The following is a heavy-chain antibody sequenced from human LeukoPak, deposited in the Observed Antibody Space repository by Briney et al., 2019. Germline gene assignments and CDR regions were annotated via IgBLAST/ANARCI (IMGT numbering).Heavy chain of an antibody. Sequence: GGSLRLSCAASGFTFSSYSMNWVRQAPGKGLEWVSSISSSSYIYYADSVKGRFTISRDNAKNSLYLQMNSLRAEDTAVYYCARDYEAPYSRATKGYAFDIWGQGTMVTVSS. CDR1: GFTFSSYS. J-gene: IGHJ3*02. CDR3: ARDYEAPYSRATKGYAFDI. D-gene: IGHD5-24*01. CDR2: ISSSSYI. V-gene: IGHV3-21*01.